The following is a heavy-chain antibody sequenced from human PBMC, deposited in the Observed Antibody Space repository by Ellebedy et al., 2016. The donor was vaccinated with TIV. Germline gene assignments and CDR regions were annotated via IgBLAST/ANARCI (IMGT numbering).Heavy chain of an antibody. CDR1: GYSFSNSW. Sequence: KVSCKGSGYSFSNSWISWVRQMPGKSLEWMGRIDPRDSYANYSPSFQGHVTISVDQSISTAYLQWDSLPASDTAMYYCVRRQTTGTIRLLDPWGQGTLVIVSS. V-gene: IGHV5-10-1*01. CDR3: VRRQTTGTIRLLDP. D-gene: IGHD1-1*01. J-gene: IGHJ5*02. CDR2: IDPRDSYA.